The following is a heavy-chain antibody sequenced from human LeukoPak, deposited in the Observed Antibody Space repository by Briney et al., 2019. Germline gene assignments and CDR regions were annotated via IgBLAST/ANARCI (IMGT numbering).Heavy chain of an antibody. CDR1: GFTFSSYA. J-gene: IGHJ4*02. V-gene: IGHV3-64*01. D-gene: IGHD3-10*01. CDR2: ISSNGGST. CDR3: ARGSGSYYNLTHLFY. Sequence: GGSLRLSCAASGFTFSSYAMHWVRQAPGKGLEYVSAISSNGGSTYYANSVKGRFTISRDNSKNTLYLQMGSLRAEDMAVYYCARGSGSYYNLTHLFYWGQGALVTVSS.